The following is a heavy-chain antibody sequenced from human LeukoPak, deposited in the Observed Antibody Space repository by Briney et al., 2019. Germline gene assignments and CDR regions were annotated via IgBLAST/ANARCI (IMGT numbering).Heavy chain of an antibody. V-gene: IGHV4-59*01. J-gene: IGHJ4*02. CDR1: GGSISSYF. CDR3: ARQYCSSTNCYYFDY. Sequence: SETLSLTCTVSGGSISSYFWSWIRRPPGKGLEWSGYIYYSGSTNYNPSLKSRVTISVDTSKNQFSLTLSSVTAADTAVYYCARQYCSSTNCYYFDYWGQGTLVTVSS. D-gene: IGHD2-2*01. CDR2: IYYSGST.